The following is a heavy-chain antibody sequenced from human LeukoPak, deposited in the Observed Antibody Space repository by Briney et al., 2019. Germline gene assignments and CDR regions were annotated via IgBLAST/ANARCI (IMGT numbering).Heavy chain of an antibody. CDR3: ARDLATTYYYDSSGYSDAFDI. V-gene: IGHV1-18*01. J-gene: IGHJ3*02. CDR2: ISAYNGNT. Sequence: ASVKVSCKASGYTFTSYGISWVRQAPGQGLEWMGWISAYNGNTNYAQKLQGRVTMTTDTSTSTAYMELRSLRSDDTAMYYCARDLATTYYYDSSGYSDAFDIWGQGTMVTVSS. CDR1: GYTFTSYG. D-gene: IGHD3-22*01.